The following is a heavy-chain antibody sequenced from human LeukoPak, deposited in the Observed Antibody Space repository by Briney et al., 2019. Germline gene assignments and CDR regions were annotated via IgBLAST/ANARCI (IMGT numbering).Heavy chain of an antibody. CDR1: GGSVSSSTYY. V-gene: IGHV4-39*07. CDR2: IYYSGST. Sequence: RSSETLSLTCTVSGGSVSSSTYYWGWIRQPLGKGLELIGSIYYSGSTYYNPSLKSRVTISVDTSKNQFSLKLSSVTAADTAVYYCARDRGLIVGATDAFDIWGQGTMATVSS. J-gene: IGHJ3*02. D-gene: IGHD1-26*01. CDR3: ARDRGLIVGATDAFDI.